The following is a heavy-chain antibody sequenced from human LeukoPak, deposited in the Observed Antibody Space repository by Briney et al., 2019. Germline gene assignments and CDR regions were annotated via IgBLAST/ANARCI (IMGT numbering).Heavy chain of an antibody. V-gene: IGHV4-59*08. CDR1: GGSISSYY. D-gene: IGHD4-17*01. CDR2: IYYSGST. CDR3: ARHLGGGYGDYNSYFDY. J-gene: IGHJ4*02. Sequence: SETLSLTCTVSGGSISSYYWSWIRQPPGKGLEWIGYIYYSGSTNYNPSLKSRVTISVDTSKNQFSLKLSSVTAADTAVYYCARHLGGGYGDYNSYFDYWGRGTLVTVSS.